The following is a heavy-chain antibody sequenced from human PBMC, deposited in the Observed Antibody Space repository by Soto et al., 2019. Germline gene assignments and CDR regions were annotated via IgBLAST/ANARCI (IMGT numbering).Heavy chain of an antibody. CDR3: ATEAQNYGYCYGMDV. D-gene: IGHD1-7*01. Sequence: PGGSLRLSCAASGYTFTSYGMYWVRQAPGKGLEWVALISYDGSNKYYADSVKGRFTISRDNSKNTLYLQMNSLRGEDTAVYHCATEAQNYGYCYGMDVWGQGTTVTVSS. J-gene: IGHJ6*02. CDR1: GYTFTSYG. CDR2: ISYDGSNK. V-gene: IGHV3-30*03.